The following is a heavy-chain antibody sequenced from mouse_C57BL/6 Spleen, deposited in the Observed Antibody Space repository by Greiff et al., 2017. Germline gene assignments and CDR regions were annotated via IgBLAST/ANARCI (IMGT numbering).Heavy chain of an antibody. CDR2: INPGSGGT. Sequence: VQLQQSGAELVRPGTSVKVSCKASGYAFTNYLIEWVKQRPGQGLEWIGVINPGSGGTNYNEKFKGKATLTADKSSSTAYMQLSSLTSEDSAVSFCARITTVAPGDYWGQGTTLTVSS. CDR1: GYAFTNYL. V-gene: IGHV1-54*01. CDR3: ARITTVAPGDY. D-gene: IGHD1-1*01. J-gene: IGHJ2*01.